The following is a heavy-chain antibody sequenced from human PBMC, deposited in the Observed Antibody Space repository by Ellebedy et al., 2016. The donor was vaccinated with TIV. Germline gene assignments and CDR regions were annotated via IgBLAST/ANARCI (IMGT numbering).Heavy chain of an antibody. Sequence: ASVKVSCKASGGTFSSYAISWVRQAPGQGLEWMGGIIPIFGTANYAQKFQGRVTITADESTSTAYMELSSLRSEDTAVYYCARDSSGYSYGPVFDYWGQGTLVTVSS. CDR2: IIPIFGTA. D-gene: IGHD5-18*01. CDR1: GGTFSSYA. V-gene: IGHV1-69*13. J-gene: IGHJ4*02. CDR3: ARDSSGYSYGPVFDY.